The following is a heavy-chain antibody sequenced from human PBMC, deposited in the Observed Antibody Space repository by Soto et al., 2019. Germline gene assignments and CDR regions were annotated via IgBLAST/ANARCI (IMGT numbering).Heavy chain of an antibody. Sequence: ASVKVSCKASGYTFNTYGIIWVRQAPGQGLEWMGWISGYNAKTNYAQKLQGRVTMTTDTSTSTAYMELRSLRSDDTAVYYCARGGPGGWSGYPSDYWGQGTLVTVSS. CDR1: GYTFNTYG. J-gene: IGHJ4*02. CDR3: ARGGPGGWSGYPSDY. CDR2: ISGYNAKT. D-gene: IGHD3-3*01. V-gene: IGHV1-18*01.